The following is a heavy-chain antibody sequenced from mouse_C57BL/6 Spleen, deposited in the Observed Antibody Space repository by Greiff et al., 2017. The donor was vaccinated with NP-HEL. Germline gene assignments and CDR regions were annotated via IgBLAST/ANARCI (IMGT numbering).Heavy chain of an antibody. CDR1: GYTFTSYW. CDR3: ARRGYYGSSPHAMDY. D-gene: IGHD1-1*01. V-gene: IGHV1-55*01. J-gene: IGHJ4*01. Sequence: VQPQQSGAELVKPGASVKMSCKASGYTFTSYWITWVKQRPGQGLEWIGDIYPGSGSTNYNEKFKSKATLTVDTSSSTAYMQLSSLTSEDSAVYYCARRGYYGSSPHAMDYWGQGTSVTVSS. CDR2: IYPGSGST.